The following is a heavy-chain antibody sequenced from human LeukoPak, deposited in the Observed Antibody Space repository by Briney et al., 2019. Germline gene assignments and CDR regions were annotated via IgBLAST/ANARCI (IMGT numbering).Heavy chain of an antibody. CDR2: IKQDGSEK. Sequence: GGSLRLSCGASGFTFSSYWMSWVRQAPGKGLEWVANIKQDGSEKYYVDSVKGRFTISRDNAKNSLYLQMNSLRAEDTAVYYCARALLWFGDISYWGQGTLVTVSS. CDR3: ARALLWFGDISY. CDR1: GFTFSSYW. V-gene: IGHV3-7*01. D-gene: IGHD3-10*01. J-gene: IGHJ4*02.